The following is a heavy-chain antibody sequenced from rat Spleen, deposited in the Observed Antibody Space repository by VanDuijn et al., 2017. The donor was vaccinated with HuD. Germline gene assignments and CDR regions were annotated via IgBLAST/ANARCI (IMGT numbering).Heavy chain of an antibody. CDR3: IRESLPGYNSHWFVY. Sequence: QVQLKESGPGLVQPSQTLSLTCTVSGFSLTSDGVSWVRQPPGKGLEWIAAVSSGGNTYYDSTLKSRLSISRDTSKIQVFLNVNSLQTEDTATYFCIRESLPGYNSHWFVYWGQGTLVTVSS. V-gene: IGHV2S12*01. J-gene: IGHJ3*01. CDR1: GFSLTSDG. D-gene: IGHD1-4*01. CDR2: VSSGGNT.